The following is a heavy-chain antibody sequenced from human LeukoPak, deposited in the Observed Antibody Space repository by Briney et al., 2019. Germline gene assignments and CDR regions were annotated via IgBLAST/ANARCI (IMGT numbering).Heavy chain of an antibody. Sequence: GGSLRLSCAASGFTFSHYGLHWVRQAPGKGLEWVALISHDGSDKYYADSVKGRFLISRDNAKKSLDLQMNSLRAEDTALYYCARGGYCSSTSCFNPDYLGQGTLVTVSS. V-gene: IGHV3-30*07. CDR1: GFTFSHYG. CDR2: ISHDGSDK. J-gene: IGHJ4*02. D-gene: IGHD2-2*01. CDR3: ARGGYCSSTSCFNPDY.